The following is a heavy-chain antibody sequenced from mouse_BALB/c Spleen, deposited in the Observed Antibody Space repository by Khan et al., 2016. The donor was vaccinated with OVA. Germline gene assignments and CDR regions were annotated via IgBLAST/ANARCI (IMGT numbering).Heavy chain of an antibody. D-gene: IGHD1-1*01. CDR1: GFTFSSFG. Sequence: EVELVESGGGLVQPGGSRKLSCAASGFTFSSFGMHWVRQAPEKGLESVAYISSGSSTMYYADTIKGRFTISRDNPKNTLFLQMTSLRSEDTAMYFWGRERDYYGCRGYFDVWGAGTTVTVSS. CDR2: ISSGSSTM. J-gene: IGHJ1*01. CDR3: GRERDYYGCRGYFDV. V-gene: IGHV5-17*02.